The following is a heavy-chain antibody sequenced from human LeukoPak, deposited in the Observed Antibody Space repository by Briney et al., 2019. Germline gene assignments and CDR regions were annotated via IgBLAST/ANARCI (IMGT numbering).Heavy chain of an antibody. CDR3: ARGPDYCSSTSCYYYYYMDV. CDR1: GYTFTSYD. V-gene: IGHV1-8*03. Sequence: ASVNVSCKASGYTFTSYDINWVRQATGQGLEWMGWMNPNSGNTGYAQKFQGRVTITRNTSISTAYMELSSLRSEDTAVYYCARGPDYCSSTSCYYYYYMDVWGKGTTVTVSS. CDR2: MNPNSGNT. D-gene: IGHD2-2*01. J-gene: IGHJ6*03.